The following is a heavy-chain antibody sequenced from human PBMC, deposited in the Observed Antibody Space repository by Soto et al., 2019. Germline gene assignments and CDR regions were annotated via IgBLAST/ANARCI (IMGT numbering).Heavy chain of an antibody. J-gene: IGHJ4*02. D-gene: IGHD6-13*01. CDR2: ISVSSSYI. V-gene: IGHV3-21*01. CDR3: ARDPMAAAHYYLDY. CDR1: GFTFSSYS. Sequence: EVQLVESGGGLVKPGGSLRLSCAASGFTFSSYSMNWVRQAPGKGLEWVSSISVSSSYIYYADSVKGRFTISRDNAKNSLYLQMNSLRAEDTAVYYGARDPMAAAHYYLDYWGQGTLVTVSS.